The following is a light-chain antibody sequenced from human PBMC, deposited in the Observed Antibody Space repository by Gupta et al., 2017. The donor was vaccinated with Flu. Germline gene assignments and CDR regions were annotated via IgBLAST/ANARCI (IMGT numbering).Light chain of an antibody. CDR3: QSYDSSLRV. J-gene: IGLJ3*02. V-gene: IGLV1-40*01. CDR2: ANN. CDR1: SSNIGAGYD. Sequence: QSVLTQPPSVSGAPGQSVTIYCIGSSSNIGAGYDVLWHQQHPGTAPKVLIYANNKRPSGVPDRFSGSKSGTSASLAITGLQAEDEADYYCQSYDSSLRVFGGGTKVTVL.